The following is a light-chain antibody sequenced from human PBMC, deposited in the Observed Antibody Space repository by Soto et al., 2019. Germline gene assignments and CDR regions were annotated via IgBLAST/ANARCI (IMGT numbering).Light chain of an antibody. Sequence: DIQMTQSPSTLSASVGDRVTITCRASQSISSWLAWYQQKPGKAPKLLIYKASSLESGVPSRFRGSGFGTEFTLTISSLQPDDFATYYCQQYNSYRAFGQGTKVDI. CDR1: QSISSW. V-gene: IGKV1-5*03. J-gene: IGKJ1*01. CDR2: KAS. CDR3: QQYNSYRA.